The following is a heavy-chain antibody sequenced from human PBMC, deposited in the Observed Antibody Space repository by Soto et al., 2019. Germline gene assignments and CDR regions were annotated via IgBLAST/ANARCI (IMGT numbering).Heavy chain of an antibody. Sequence: SETKCLTCTVADYYSSGGADWAWIRQPPGKGPEWIASIYHGGTTFYNPSLKSRITISVDTSNNQFSLKLTSVTAADTAVYYCARVHVMVVAGSTFDYWGHGTLVTVSS. V-gene: IGHV4-38-2*02. CDR2: IYHGGTT. CDR1: DYYSSGGAD. D-gene: IGHD6-19*01. CDR3: ARVHVMVVAGSTFDY. J-gene: IGHJ4*01.